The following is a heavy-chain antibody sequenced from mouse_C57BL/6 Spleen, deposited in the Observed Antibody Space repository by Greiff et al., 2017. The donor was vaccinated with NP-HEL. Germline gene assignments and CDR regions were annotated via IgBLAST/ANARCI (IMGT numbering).Heavy chain of an antibody. CDR3: AVRYYGSTLYAMDY. D-gene: IGHD1-1*01. V-gene: IGHV5-17*01. Sequence: EVKVVESGGGLVKPGGSLKLSCAASGFTFSDYGMHWVRQAPEKGLEWVAYISSGSSTIYYADTVKGRFTISRDNAKNTLFLQMTSLRSEDTAMYYCAVRYYGSTLYAMDYWGQGTSVTVSS. CDR2: ISSGSSTI. J-gene: IGHJ4*01. CDR1: GFTFSDYG.